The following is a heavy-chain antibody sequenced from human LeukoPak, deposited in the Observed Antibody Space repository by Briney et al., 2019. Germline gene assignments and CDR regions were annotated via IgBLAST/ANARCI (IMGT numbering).Heavy chain of an antibody. D-gene: IGHD3-9*01. CDR2: IKQDGSEK. J-gene: IGHJ3*01. Sequence: PGGSLRLSCAGSGFTFRSYWMHWVRPAPGKGLEWVANIKQDGSEKYYVDSVKGRFTISRDNANDSVYLQMNSLRAEDTAVYYCARRYFDWFLGAGGSLDVWGQGTMVTVSS. CDR1: GFTFRSYW. V-gene: IGHV3-7*01. CDR3: ARRYFDWFLGAGGSLDV.